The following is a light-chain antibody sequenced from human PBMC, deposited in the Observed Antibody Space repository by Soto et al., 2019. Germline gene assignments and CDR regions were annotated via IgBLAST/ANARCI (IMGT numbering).Light chain of an antibody. V-gene: IGKV1-5*01. CDR1: QTLRTW. Sequence: DIQMTQSPSTLSASVGDRVTITCRASQTLRTWLAWYQQKPGKAPKLLIYDVSILQSGVQSRFSVRGSGTEFHLTISSLQPDDFATYYCQQYNGYPLTFGGGTKV. CDR3: QQYNGYPLT. CDR2: DVS. J-gene: IGKJ4*01.